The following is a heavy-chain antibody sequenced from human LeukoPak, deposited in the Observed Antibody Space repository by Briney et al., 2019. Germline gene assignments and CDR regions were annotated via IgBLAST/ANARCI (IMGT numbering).Heavy chain of an antibody. V-gene: IGHV1-69*05. D-gene: IGHD3-22*01. J-gene: IGHJ4*02. Sequence: SVKVSCKASGGTFSSYAISWVRQAPGQGLEWKGGIIPIFGTANYAQKFQGRVTITTDESTSTAYMELSSLRSEDTAVYNCARDARYYYDSSGYYNFDCWGQGTLVTVSS. CDR1: GGTFSSYA. CDR3: ARDARYYYDSSGYYNFDC. CDR2: IIPIFGTA.